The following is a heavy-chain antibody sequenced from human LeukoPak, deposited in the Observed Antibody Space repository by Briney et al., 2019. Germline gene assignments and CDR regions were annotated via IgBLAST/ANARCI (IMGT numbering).Heavy chain of an antibody. CDR3: ARAELRYFDWSSFDY. Sequence: SETLSLTCSVSGDSISTSSSYWGWIRQPPGKGLEWIGSIYYSGSTYYNTSLKSRVTISVDTSKNQFSLKLSSVTAADTAVYYCARAELRYFDWSSFDYWGQGTLVTVSS. CDR1: GDSISTSSSY. CDR2: IYYSGST. D-gene: IGHD3-9*01. V-gene: IGHV4-39*01. J-gene: IGHJ4*02.